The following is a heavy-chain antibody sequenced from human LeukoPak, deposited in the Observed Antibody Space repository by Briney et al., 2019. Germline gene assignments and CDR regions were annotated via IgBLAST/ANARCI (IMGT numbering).Heavy chain of an antibody. V-gene: IGHV1-3*01. CDR3: AREGGYCSGGSCYFWFDP. CDR2: INAGNGNT. D-gene: IGHD2-15*01. CDR1: GYTFTSYA. Sequence: ASVKVSCKASGYTFTSYAMHWVRQAPGQRLEWMGWINAGNGNTKYSQKFQGRVTITRDTPASTAYMELSSLRSEDTAVYYCAREGGYCSGGSCYFWFDPWGQGTLVTVSS. J-gene: IGHJ5*02.